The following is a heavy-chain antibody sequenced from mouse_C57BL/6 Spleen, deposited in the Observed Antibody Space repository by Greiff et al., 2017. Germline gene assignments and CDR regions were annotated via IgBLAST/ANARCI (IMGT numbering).Heavy chain of an antibody. D-gene: IGHD2-1*01. J-gene: IGHJ4*01. Sequence: EVQLVESGGGLVKPGGSLKLSCAASGFTFSSYAMSWVRQTPEKRLEWVATISDGGSYTYYPDNVKGRFTISRDNAKNNLYLQMSHLKSEDTAMYYCARGCYLLGDYAMDDWGQGTSVTVSS. V-gene: IGHV5-4*01. CDR1: GFTFSSYA. CDR2: ISDGGSYT. CDR3: ARGCYLLGDYAMDD.